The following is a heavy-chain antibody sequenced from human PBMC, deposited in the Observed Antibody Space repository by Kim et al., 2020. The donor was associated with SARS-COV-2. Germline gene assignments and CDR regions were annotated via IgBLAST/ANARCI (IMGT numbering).Heavy chain of an antibody. V-gene: IGHV3-48*02. J-gene: IGHJ4*02. Sequence: GGSLRLSCAASGFTFSSYSMNWVRQAPGKGLEWVSYISSSSSTIYYADSVKGRFTISRDNAKNSLYLQMNSLRDEDTAVYYCARDMAGSGRDDFDYWGQGTLVTVSS. CDR1: GFTFSSYS. CDR3: ARDMAGSGRDDFDY. CDR2: ISSSSSTI. D-gene: IGHD3-10*01.